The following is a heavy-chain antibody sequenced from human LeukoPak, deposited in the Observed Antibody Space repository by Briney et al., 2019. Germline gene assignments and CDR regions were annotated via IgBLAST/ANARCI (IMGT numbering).Heavy chain of an antibody. CDR3: ARHRSIATGAFTP. CDR2: IYYSGST. CDR1: GGSISSSSYY. Sequence: SETLSLTCTVSGGSISSSSYYWGWIRQPPGKGLEWIGSIYYSGSTYYNPSLKSRVTIPVDTSKNQFSLKLGSVTAADTAVYYCARHRSIATGAFTPWGQGTLVTVSS. D-gene: IGHD6-13*01. V-gene: IGHV4-39*01. J-gene: IGHJ5*02.